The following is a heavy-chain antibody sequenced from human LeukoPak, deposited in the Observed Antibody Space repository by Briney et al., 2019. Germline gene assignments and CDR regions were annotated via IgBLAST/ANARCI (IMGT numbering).Heavy chain of an antibody. CDR1: GYTFTDYF. CDR2: IIPIFGTA. Sequence: ASVKVSCKTSGYTFTDYFVHWGRQAPGQGLEWMGGIIPIFGTANYAQKFQGRVTITADESTSTAYMELSSLRSEDTAVYYCARAKRRSNWGIAVAGTFDYWGQGTLVTVSS. V-gene: IGHV1-69*13. CDR3: ARAKRRSNWGIAVAGTFDY. D-gene: IGHD6-19*01. J-gene: IGHJ4*02.